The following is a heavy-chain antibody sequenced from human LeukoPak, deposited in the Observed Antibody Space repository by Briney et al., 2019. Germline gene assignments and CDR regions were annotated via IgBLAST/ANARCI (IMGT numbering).Heavy chain of an antibody. CDR1: GFTVSSNY. CDR3: ARSRYYYGSGSYLHYFDY. D-gene: IGHD3-10*01. J-gene: IGHJ4*02. V-gene: IGHV4-59*02. Sequence: PGGSLRLPCAASGFTVSSNYMSWVRQPPGKGLEWIGYIYYSGSTNYNPSLKSRVTISVDTSKNQFSLKLSSVTAADTAVYYCARSRYYYGSGSYLHYFDYWGQGTLVTVSS. CDR2: IYYSGST.